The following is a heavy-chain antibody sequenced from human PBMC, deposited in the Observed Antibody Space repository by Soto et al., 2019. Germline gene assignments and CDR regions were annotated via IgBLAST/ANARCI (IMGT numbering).Heavy chain of an antibody. J-gene: IGHJ3*01. CDR3: ARGGRGLRGAFDV. Sequence: QELLVECGGGVVQPGRSLRLSCAASGFTFSSFAMHWVRQAPGKGLEWVSVISFNGLSQFYPDSIRGRFTISRDNSKNTLYLQRDSLRPDDTAVSYCARGGRGLRGAFDVWGPWTEVSVS. CDR2: ISFNGLSQ. CDR1: GFTFSSFA. V-gene: IGHV3-30*03. D-gene: IGHD3-16*01.